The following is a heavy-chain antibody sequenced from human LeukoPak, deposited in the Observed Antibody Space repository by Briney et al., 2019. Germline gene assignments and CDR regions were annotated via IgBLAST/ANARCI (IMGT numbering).Heavy chain of an antibody. Sequence: SETLSLTCSVSGDSISNYYWNWIRQSPGKGLEWIGYILSSGSTHHNPSLASRISLSMDPSKNQFSLKLSSVTAADTAVYYCARRVISEFLIDKGNWLDPWGQGTLVTVSS. V-gene: IGHV4-4*09. J-gene: IGHJ5*02. CDR2: ILSSGST. CDR1: GDSISNYY. CDR3: ARRVISEFLIDKGNWLDP. D-gene: IGHD3-3*02.